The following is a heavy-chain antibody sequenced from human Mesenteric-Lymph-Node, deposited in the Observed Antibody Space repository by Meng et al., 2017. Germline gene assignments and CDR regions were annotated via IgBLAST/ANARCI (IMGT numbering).Heavy chain of an antibody. J-gene: IGHJ6*02. V-gene: IGHV3-30*01. Sequence: GGSLRLSCAASGFTFSSYAMHWVRQAPGKGLEWVAVISYDGSNKYYADSVKGRFTISRDNSKNTLYLQMNSLRAEDTAVYYCARDPLDYGDDYYYYGMDVWGQGITVTVSS. D-gene: IGHD4-17*01. CDR2: ISYDGSNK. CDR3: ARDPLDYGDDYYYYGMDV. CDR1: GFTFSSYA.